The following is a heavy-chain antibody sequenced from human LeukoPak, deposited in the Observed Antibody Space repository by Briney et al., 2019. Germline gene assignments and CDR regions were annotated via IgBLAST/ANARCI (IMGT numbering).Heavy chain of an antibody. D-gene: IGHD3-3*01. CDR2: ISAYNGNT. CDR1: GYTFTSYG. Sequence: ASVKVSCKASGYTFTSYGISWVRQAHGQGLEWMGWISAYNGNTNYAQKLQGRVTMTTDTSTSTAYMELRSLRSDDTAVYYCARGASHYDFWSGYSNYYGMDVWGQGTTVTVSS. J-gene: IGHJ6*02. CDR3: ARGASHYDFWSGYSNYYGMDV. V-gene: IGHV1-18*01.